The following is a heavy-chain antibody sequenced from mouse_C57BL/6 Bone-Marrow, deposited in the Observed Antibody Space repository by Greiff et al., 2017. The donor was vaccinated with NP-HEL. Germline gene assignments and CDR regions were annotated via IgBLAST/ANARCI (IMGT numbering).Heavy chain of an antibody. D-gene: IGHD2-2*01. CDR3: AKGHGYDARTDY. V-gene: IGHV1-81*01. CDR1: GYTFTSYG. CDR2: IYPRSGNT. Sequence: VHLVESGAELARPGASVKLSCKASGYTFTSYGISWVKQRTGQGLEWIGEIYPRSGNTSYNEKFKGKATLTADKSSSTAYMELRSLTSEDSAVYFCAKGHGYDARTDYWGQGTTLTVSS. J-gene: IGHJ2*01.